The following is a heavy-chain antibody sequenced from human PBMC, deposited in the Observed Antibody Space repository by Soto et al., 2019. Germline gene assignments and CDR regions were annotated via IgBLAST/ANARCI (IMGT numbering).Heavy chain of an antibody. CDR3: ASFREGYSYGWSYYYGMDV. V-gene: IGHV1-18*01. J-gene: IGHJ6*02. D-gene: IGHD5-18*01. CDR2: ISAYNGNT. Sequence: QVQLVQSGAEVKKPGASVKVSCKASGYTFTSYGFSWVRQAPGQGLEWMGWISAYNGNTNYAQKLQGRLTMTPDTSTSTAYVELRSLRSDDTAVYYCASFREGYSYGWSYYYGMDVWGQGTTVTVSS. CDR1: GYTFTSYG.